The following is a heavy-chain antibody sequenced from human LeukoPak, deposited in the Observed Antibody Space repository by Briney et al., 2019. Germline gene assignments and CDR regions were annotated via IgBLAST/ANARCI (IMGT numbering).Heavy chain of an antibody. CDR3: ARAYDFWSGYYTYYYYYGMDV. Sequence: GGSLRLSCAASGFTFSNYAMHWVRQAPDKGLEWVAVVSYDGSNKYYADSVKGRFTVSRDNSKNTLYLQMNSLRAEDTAVYYCARAYDFWSGYYTYYYYYGMDVWGQGTTVTVSS. J-gene: IGHJ6*02. V-gene: IGHV3-30*04. CDR1: GFTFSNYA. CDR2: VSYDGSNK. D-gene: IGHD3-3*01.